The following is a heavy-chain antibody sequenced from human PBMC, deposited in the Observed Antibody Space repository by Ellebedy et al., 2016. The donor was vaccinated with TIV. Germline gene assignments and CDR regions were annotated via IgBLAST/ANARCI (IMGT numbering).Heavy chain of an antibody. CDR3: VRAIGTSSSY. J-gene: IGHJ4*02. D-gene: IGHD6-6*01. Sequence: GESLKISXAASGVTFSSYWMHWVRQAPGKGLAWVANIKQDGSEKYYVGSVKGRFTISRDNAKNSLYLQMNSLRAEDTAVYYCVRAIGTSSSYWGQGTLVTVSS. V-gene: IGHV3-7*01. CDR1: GVTFSSYW. CDR2: IKQDGSEK.